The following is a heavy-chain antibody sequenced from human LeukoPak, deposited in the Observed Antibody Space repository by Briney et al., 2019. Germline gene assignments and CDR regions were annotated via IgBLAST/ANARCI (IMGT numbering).Heavy chain of an antibody. CDR3: AVLAQTY. CDR2: IHYGGST. J-gene: IGHJ4*02. CDR1: GGSISSSTYY. Sequence: SETLSLTCPVSGGSISSSTYYWGWIRQPPGKGLEWIAGIHYGGSTYYSPSLKSRLTISIDPSKNQFSLKVRSVTAADTAVYYCAVLAQTYWGQGILVTVSS. V-gene: IGHV4-39*01.